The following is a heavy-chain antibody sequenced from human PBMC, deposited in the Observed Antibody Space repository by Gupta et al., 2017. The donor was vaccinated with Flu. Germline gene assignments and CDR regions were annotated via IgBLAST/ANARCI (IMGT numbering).Heavy chain of an antibody. J-gene: IGHJ4*02. CDR1: GFTLSNYW. CDR3: ARNRGWEQFDY. D-gene: IGHD5-24*01. CDR2: IKEDGSVK. Sequence: EVQLVESGGGLVQTGGSLRLSCAASGFTLSNYWMDWVRQAPGKGLEWVANIKEDGSVKNYVDTVKGRFTISRDNGKNSVYIQMNALRPEDTAVYYCARNRGWEQFDYWGQGALVTVS. V-gene: IGHV3-7*01.